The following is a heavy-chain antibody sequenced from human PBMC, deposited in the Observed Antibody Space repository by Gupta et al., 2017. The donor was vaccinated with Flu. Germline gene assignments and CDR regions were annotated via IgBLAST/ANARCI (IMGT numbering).Heavy chain of an antibody. V-gene: IGHV4-34*01. CDR1: GSFSGYY. J-gene: IGHJ5*02. D-gene: IGHD1-26*01. CDR2: INHGGRT. Sequence: GSFSGYYWTWIRQPPGKGLEGIGEINHGGRTNYSPSLKSRVNISLDTSNNQLSLKLTSVTAADTAVYYCAREALFEGGSYGNTFDLWGQGTPVIVAS. CDR3: AREALFEGGSYGNTFDL.